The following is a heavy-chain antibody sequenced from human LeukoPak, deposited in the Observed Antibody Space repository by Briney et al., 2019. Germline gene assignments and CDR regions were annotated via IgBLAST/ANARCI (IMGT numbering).Heavy chain of an antibody. Sequence: GGSLRLSCAASRFTFSSYGMHWVRQAPGKGLEWVAVISSDGRNTYYADSVKGRFTISRDNSKNTLYLQMNSLRGEDTAVYYCAKPVSVDTAMVPCDYWGQGTLVTVSS. CDR1: RFTFSSYG. CDR2: ISSDGRNT. V-gene: IGHV3-30*18. CDR3: AKPVSVDTAMVPCDY. J-gene: IGHJ4*02. D-gene: IGHD5-18*01.